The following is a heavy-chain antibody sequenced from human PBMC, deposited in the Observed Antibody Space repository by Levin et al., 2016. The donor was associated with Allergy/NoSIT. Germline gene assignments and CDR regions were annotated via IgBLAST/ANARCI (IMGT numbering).Heavy chain of an antibody. CDR3: AREAGDTKAAFDI. D-gene: IGHD7-27*01. CDR1: GFTFSSYS. V-gene: IGHV3-21*01. CDR2: ISSSSVYI. J-gene: IGHJ3*02. Sequence: GESLKISCAASGFTFSSYSMNWVRQAPGKGLEWVSFISSSSVYIYYADSVKGRFTISRDNAKNSLYLQMNSLRAEDTAVYYCAREAGDTKAAFDIWGQGTMITVSS.